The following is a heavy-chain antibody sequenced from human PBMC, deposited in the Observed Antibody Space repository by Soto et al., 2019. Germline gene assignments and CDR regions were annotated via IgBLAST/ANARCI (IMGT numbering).Heavy chain of an antibody. J-gene: IGHJ4*02. Sequence: GASVKVSCKASGYVFTGYGINWVRQVPGQGLEWMGWISPYNGNKNYAQKFQGRVTMTTDTSTSTAYLEVKSLRSDDTAVYYCVRDLDGSGSYYTDYWGQGSLVTV. CDR1: GYVFTGYG. D-gene: IGHD3-10*01. CDR3: VRDLDGSGSYYTDY. V-gene: IGHV1-18*01. CDR2: ISPYNGNK.